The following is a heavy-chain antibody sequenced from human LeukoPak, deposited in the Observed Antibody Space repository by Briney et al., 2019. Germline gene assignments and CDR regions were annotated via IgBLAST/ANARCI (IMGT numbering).Heavy chain of an antibody. Sequence: SVKVSCKASGGTFSSYAISWVRQAPGQGLEWMGRIIPILGIANYAQKFQGRVTITADKSTSTAYMELSSLRSEDTAVYYCAREILGGGLNYFDYWGQGTLVTVSS. D-gene: IGHD3-10*01. CDR3: AREILGGGLNYFDY. V-gene: IGHV1-69*04. J-gene: IGHJ4*02. CDR1: GGTFSSYA. CDR2: IIPILGIA.